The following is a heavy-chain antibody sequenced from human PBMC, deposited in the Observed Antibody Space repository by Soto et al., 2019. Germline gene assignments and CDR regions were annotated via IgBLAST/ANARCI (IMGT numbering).Heavy chain of an antibody. V-gene: IGHV3-73*01. D-gene: IGHD2-2*01. CDR1: GFTFSGSA. CDR2: IRSKANSYAT. J-gene: IGHJ5*02. CDR3: TTIIVLVPAVMGA. Sequence: PGGSLRLSCAASGFTFSGSAMHWVRQASGKGLEWVGRIRSKANSYATAYAASVKGRFTISRDDSKNTAYLQMNSLKTEDTAVYYGTTIIVLVPAVMGAWGQGTLVTVSS.